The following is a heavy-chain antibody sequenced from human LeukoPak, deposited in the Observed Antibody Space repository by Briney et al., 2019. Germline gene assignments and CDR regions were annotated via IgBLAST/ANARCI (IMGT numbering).Heavy chain of an antibody. CDR2: ISSSGSTI. J-gene: IGHJ6*03. V-gene: IGHV3-48*03. CDR3: ARVTVTHYYFYMDV. D-gene: IGHD4-11*01. CDR1: GFTFSSYE. Sequence: GGSLRLSCAASGFTFSSYEMNWVRQAPGKGLEWVSYISSSGSTIYYADSVKGRFTISRDNAKNSLYLQMNSLKTEDSALYYCARVTVTHYYFYMDVWGKGTTVTIS.